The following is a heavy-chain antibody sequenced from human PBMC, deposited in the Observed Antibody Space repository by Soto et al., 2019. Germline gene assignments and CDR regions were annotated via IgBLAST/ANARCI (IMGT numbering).Heavy chain of an antibody. J-gene: IGHJ4*02. CDR3: ASFMGYCSGGSCQIDY. CDR1: GGTFSAYT. V-gene: IGHV1-69*02. CDR2: IIPIIGII. D-gene: IGHD2-15*01. Sequence: SVKVSCKASGGTFSAYTITWVRQAPGQGLEWMGRIIPIIGIINYAQKFQGRVTMTRDTSTSTVYMELSSLRSEDTAVYYCASFMGYCSGGSCQIDYWGQGTLVTVSS.